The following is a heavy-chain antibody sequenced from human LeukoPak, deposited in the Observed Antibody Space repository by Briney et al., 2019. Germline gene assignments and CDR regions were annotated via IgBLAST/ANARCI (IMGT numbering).Heavy chain of an antibody. CDR1: GFTVSSNY. CDR2: ISSSGSTI. V-gene: IGHV3-48*03. J-gene: IGHJ6*04. Sequence: GGSLRLSCAASGFTVSSNYMNWVRQAPGKGLEWVSYISSSGSTIYYADSVKGRFTISRDNAKNSLYLQMNCLRAEDTAVYYCAELGITMIGGVWGKGTTVTISS. CDR3: AELGITMIGGV. D-gene: IGHD3-10*02.